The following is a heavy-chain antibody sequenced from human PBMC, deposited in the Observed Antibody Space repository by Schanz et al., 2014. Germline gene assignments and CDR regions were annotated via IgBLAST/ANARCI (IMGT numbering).Heavy chain of an antibody. V-gene: IGHV1-69*09. D-gene: IGHD4-17*01. CDR3: ATLDYADSVS. CDR2: VIPILGVT. J-gene: IGHJ5*02. CDR1: GYTFTSYD. Sequence: QVQLIQSGAEVKKPGASVKVSCTASGYTFTSYDINWVRQAPGQGLEWMGRVIPILGVTHYAQKFQGRVTITADKSTTTADMELNSLNSDDTAVYYCATLDYADSVSWGQGTLVTVSS.